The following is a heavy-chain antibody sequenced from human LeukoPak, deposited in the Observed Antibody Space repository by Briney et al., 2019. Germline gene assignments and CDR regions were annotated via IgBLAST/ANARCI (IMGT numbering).Heavy chain of an antibody. J-gene: IGHJ4*02. CDR2: IYYSGST. D-gene: IGHD2-2*01. Sequence: SETLSLTCTVSGGSISSYYWSWIRQPPGKGLEWIGYIYYSGSTNYNPPLKSRVTISVDTSKNQFSLKLSSVTAADTAVYYCASLGYCSSTSCSSPFDYWGQGTLVTVSS. CDR3: ASLGYCSSTSCSSPFDY. V-gene: IGHV4-59*08. CDR1: GGSISSYY.